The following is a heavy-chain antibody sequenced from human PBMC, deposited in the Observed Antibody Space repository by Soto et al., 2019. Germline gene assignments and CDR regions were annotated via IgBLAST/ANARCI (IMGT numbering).Heavy chain of an antibody. CDR3: ARTADHYDILTGYYYFDY. V-gene: IGHV1-18*01. J-gene: IGHJ4*02. Sequence: QVQLVQSGAEVKKPGASVKVSCKASGYTFTSYGISWVRQAPGQGLEWMGWISAYNGNTNYAQKLQGRVTMTTDTPTSTAYMELRSLRSDDTAVYYCARTADHYDILTGYYYFDYWGQGTLVTVSS. CDR2: ISAYNGNT. D-gene: IGHD3-9*01. CDR1: GYTFTSYG.